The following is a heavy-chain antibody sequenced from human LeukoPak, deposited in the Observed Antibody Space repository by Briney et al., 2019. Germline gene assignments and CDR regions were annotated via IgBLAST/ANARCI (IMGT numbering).Heavy chain of an antibody. V-gene: IGHV4-39*01. CDR3: AGGGDYYDSSGPIDY. Sequence: SETLSLTCTVSGGSISSSSAYWGWIRQFPGKGLEWMGSILYSGSTYYIPSLKSRLTISADTSKNQFSLKLSSVTAADTAVYYCAGGGDYYDSSGPIDYWGQGTLVTVSS. CDR1: GGSISSSSAY. J-gene: IGHJ4*02. D-gene: IGHD3-22*01. CDR2: ILYSGST.